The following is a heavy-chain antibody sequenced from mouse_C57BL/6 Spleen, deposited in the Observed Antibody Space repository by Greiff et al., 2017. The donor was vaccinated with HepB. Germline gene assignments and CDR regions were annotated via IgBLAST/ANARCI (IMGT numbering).Heavy chain of an antibody. CDR3: ARARLRRGGNFDY. CDR2: IDPSDSYT. J-gene: IGHJ2*01. V-gene: IGHV1-50*01. Sequence: VQLQQPGAELVKPGASVKLSCKAFGYTFTSYWMQWVKQRPGQGLEWIGEIDPSDSYTNYNQKFKGKATLTVDTSSSTAYMQLSSLTSEDSAVYYCARARLRRGGNFDYWGQGTTLTVSS. CDR1: GYTFTSYW. D-gene: IGHD2-2*01.